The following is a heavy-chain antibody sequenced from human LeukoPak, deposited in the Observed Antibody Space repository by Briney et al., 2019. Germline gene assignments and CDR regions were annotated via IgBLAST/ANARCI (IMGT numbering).Heavy chain of an antibody. Sequence: PGGSLRLSCAASGFTFSTYWMTWFRQAPGKGLEWVANIKQDGGETYYVDSVKGRFTISRDNAKNSLYLQMNSLRAEDTALYYCARLRGGAYWGQGTLVTVSS. D-gene: IGHD3-10*01. CDR1: GFTFSTYW. V-gene: IGHV3-7*01. CDR2: IKQDGGET. CDR3: ARLRGGAY. J-gene: IGHJ4*02.